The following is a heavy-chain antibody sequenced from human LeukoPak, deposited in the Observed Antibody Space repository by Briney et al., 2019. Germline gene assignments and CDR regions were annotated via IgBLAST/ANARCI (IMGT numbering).Heavy chain of an antibody. CDR2: ISWNSGSI. V-gene: IGHV3-9*01. CDR3: AKDSSSWPKNWFDP. CDR1: GFTFDDYA. J-gene: IGHJ5*02. D-gene: IGHD6-13*01. Sequence: GRSLRLSCAASGFTFDDYAMHWVRQALGKGLEWVSGISWNSGSIGYADSVKGRFTISRDNAKNSLYLQMNSLRAEDTALYYCAKDSSSWPKNWFDPWGQGTLVTVSS.